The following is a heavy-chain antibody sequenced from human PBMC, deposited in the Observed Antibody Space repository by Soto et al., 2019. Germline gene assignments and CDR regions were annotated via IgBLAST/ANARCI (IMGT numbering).Heavy chain of an antibody. CDR2: IWYDGSNK. D-gene: IGHD1-26*01. CDR3: ARNFASNPVGWSAFDI. V-gene: IGHV3-33*01. J-gene: IGHJ3*02. Sequence: GGSLRLSCAASGFTFSSYGMHWVRQAPGKGLEWVAVIWYDGSNKYYADSVKGRFTISRDNSKNTLYLQMNSLRAEDTAVYYCARNFASNPVGWSAFDIWGQGTMVTVSS. CDR1: GFTFSSYG.